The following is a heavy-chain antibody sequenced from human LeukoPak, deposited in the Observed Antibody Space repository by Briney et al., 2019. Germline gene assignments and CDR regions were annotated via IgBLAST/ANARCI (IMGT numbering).Heavy chain of an antibody. D-gene: IGHD1-20*01. V-gene: IGHV3-9*01. CDR3: ARDRITGTLSLMDV. CDR2: ISWNSGSI. CDR1: GFTFDDYA. Sequence: QPGRSLRLSCAASGFTFDDYAMHWVRQAPGKGLEWVSGISWNSGSIGYADSVKGRFTISRDNAKNSLYLQMNSLRAEDTVVYYCARDRITGTLSLMDVWGQGTTVTVSS. J-gene: IGHJ6*02.